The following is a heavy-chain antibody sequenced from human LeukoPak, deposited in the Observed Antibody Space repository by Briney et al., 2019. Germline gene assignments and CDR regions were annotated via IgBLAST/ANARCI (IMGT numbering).Heavy chain of an antibody. CDR2: INPGDSDT. CDR1: GYSFTNYW. J-gene: IGHJ4*02. CDR3: ARRFTPMVTHFDY. D-gene: IGHD5-18*01. Sequence: GESLKISCKAPGYSFTNYWIGWVRQMPGKGLEWMGIINPGDSDTRYSPSFQGQVTMSVDKSISTAYLQWSSLKASDTAMFYCARRFTPMVTHFDYWGQGTLVTVSS. V-gene: IGHV5-51*01.